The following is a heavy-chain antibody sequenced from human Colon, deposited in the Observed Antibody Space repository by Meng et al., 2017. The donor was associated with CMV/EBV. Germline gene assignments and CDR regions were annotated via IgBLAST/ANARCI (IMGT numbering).Heavy chain of an antibody. D-gene: IGHD2-2*02. CDR3: AKNLFVPPAIMSVFAPNDY. CDR1: GFTFSSYG. V-gene: IGHV3-23*01. Sequence: GGSLRLSCAASGFTFSSYGMNWVRQAPGKGLEWVATINSIGDETYYADSVKGRFIVSRDNAKNTLFLQINGLGAEDTAVYYCAKNLFVPPAIMSVFAPNDYWGQGTLVTVSS. CDR2: INSIGDET. J-gene: IGHJ4*02.